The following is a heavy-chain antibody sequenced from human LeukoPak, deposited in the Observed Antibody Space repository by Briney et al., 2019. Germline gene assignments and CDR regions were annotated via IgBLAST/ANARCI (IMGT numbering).Heavy chain of an antibody. CDR1: GFTLSDYF. J-gene: IGHJ4*02. V-gene: IGHV3-11*01. CDR3: AREDYGGTNFDQ. Sequence: PGGSLRLSCAASGFTLSDYFMIWVRQVPGKGLQWVAYISKTGATIQYEDSVKGRFTISRDNAQNALYLLMNSLGVDDTGMYFCAREDYGGTNFDQWGQGTLVTVSS. CDR2: ISKTGATI. D-gene: IGHD4-23*01.